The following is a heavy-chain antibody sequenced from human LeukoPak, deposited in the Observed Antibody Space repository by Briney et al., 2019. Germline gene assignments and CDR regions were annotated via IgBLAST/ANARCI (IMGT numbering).Heavy chain of an antibody. D-gene: IGHD2-2*01. V-gene: IGHV3-21*01. CDR2: ISSGSTYR. CDR1: GFTFSRYS. J-gene: IGHJ4*02. CDR3: ARGAQIVVTPAAQARPGPSGIDY. Sequence: PGGSLRLSCAASGFTFSRYSMNWVRQAPGKGQEWVSSISSGSTYRYYADSVKGRFTISRDSAENSLLLQMNSLRAEDTAVYYCARGAQIVVTPAAQARPGPSGIDYWGQGTLVTVPS.